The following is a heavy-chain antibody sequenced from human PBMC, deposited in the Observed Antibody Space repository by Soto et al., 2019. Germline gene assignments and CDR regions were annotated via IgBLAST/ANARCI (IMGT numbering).Heavy chain of an antibody. CDR3: ARNIATSGNNFFDP. CDR1: GGSINSGDYY. V-gene: IGHV4-30-4*01. CDR2: IYHTGST. J-gene: IGHJ5*02. D-gene: IGHD6-13*01. Sequence: SETLSLTCTVSGGSINSGDYYWSWIRQPSGKGLEWIAYIYHTGSTYYTPSLKSRVSISVDTSKNQFSLRLSSVTAADTAVYYCARNIATSGNNFFDPWGRETLVTVSS.